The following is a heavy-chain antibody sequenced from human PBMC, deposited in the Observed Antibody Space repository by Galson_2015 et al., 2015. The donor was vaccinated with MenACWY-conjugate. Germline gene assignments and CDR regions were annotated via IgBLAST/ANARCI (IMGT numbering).Heavy chain of an antibody. V-gene: IGHV4-4*02. CDR3: ARSGSSLYNWSRY. Sequence: LSLTCAVSGDSISSRNWWTWVRQSPGKGLEWIGEVNQSGSANYNPSLKSRVTISVDKSKNQFSLKLTSVTAADTALYYCARSGSSLYNWSRYWGQGTLVTVSS. J-gene: IGHJ4*02. D-gene: IGHD1-1*01. CDR1: GDSISSRNW. CDR2: VNQSGSA.